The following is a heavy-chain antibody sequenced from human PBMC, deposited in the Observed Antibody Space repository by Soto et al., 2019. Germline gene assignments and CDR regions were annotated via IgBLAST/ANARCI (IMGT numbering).Heavy chain of an antibody. CDR2: FYSSGST. Sequence: QVQLQESGPGLVKPSETLSLSCSVSGGSISSYYWSWIRQPAGKGLEWIGRFYSSGSTNYNPSLKSRITMSVDTAKNQFSLKLDSVTAADTAVYYCARGGKTHAIWGQGTLVIVSS. CDR1: GGSISSYY. CDR3: ARGGKTHAI. D-gene: IGHD3-16*01. V-gene: IGHV4-4*07. J-gene: IGHJ4*02.